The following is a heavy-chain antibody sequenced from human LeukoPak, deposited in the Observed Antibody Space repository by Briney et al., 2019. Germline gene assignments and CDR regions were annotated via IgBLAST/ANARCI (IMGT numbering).Heavy chain of an antibody. J-gene: IGHJ3*02. CDR2: ITAAHKDT. CDR1: GYTFTKYG. Sequence: ASVKLSCNSSGYTFTKYGINWVRQAPGQGLELVGGITAAHKDTSYEQKFQGRVTVTTDTATNTDSMELRSLRSDATAADYCAISYNYHSSPYFDEAFDIWGQGTEVTVSS. V-gene: IGHV1-18*01. D-gene: IGHD3-22*01. CDR3: AISYNYHSSPYFDEAFDI.